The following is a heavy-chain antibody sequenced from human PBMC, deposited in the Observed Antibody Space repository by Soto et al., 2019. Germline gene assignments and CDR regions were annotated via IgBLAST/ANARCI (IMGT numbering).Heavy chain of an antibody. Sequence: DVQLVESGGGLVQPGGSLRLSCAASGFTVSGNYMSWVRQAPGKGLEWVSVIYAGGTTYYADSLKGRFTISRDDSKNTLYLQMNSLRVEDTAVYYCVADPHDYGDFGYWGQGTLVTVSS. CDR2: IYAGGTT. CDR1: GFTVSGNY. V-gene: IGHV3-66*01. CDR3: VADPHDYGDFGY. J-gene: IGHJ4*02. D-gene: IGHD4-17*01.